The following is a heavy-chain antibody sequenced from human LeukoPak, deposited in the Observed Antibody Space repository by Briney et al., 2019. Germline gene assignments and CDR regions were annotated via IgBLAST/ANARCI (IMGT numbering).Heavy chain of an antibody. D-gene: IGHD4-17*01. CDR2: IYPDDSRT. V-gene: IGHV5-51*01. Sequence: GESLKISCKGSGYSFTSYCIGWVRQMPGKGLEWLGIIYPDDSRTRYSPSFQGQVTMSVDKSISTAYLQWSSLKASDTAMYYCARPSHGASDYWGQGTLVTVSS. CDR3: ARPSHGASDY. CDR1: GYSFTSYC. J-gene: IGHJ4*02.